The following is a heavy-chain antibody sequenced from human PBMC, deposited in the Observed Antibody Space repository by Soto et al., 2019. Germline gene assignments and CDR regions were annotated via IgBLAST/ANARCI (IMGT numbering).Heavy chain of an antibody. Sequence: GGSLRLSCAASGLTFSSYAMSWVRQAPGKGLEWVSAISGSGGSTYYADSVKGRFTISRDNSKNTLYLQMNSLRAEDTAVYYCAKDLGSGWYGSYWGPRPLVTVST. CDR3: AKDLGSGWYGSY. D-gene: IGHD6-19*01. J-gene: IGHJ4*02. V-gene: IGHV3-23*01. CDR2: ISGSGGST. CDR1: GLTFSSYA.